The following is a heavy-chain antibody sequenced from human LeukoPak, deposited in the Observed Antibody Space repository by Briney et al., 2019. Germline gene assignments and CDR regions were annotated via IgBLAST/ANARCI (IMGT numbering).Heavy chain of an antibody. CDR1: GDSITSGSYF. CDR2: FYPGGNP. Sequence: SETLSLTCTVSGDSITSGSYFLNWLRQPAGKGLEWIGRFYPGGNPNYNPSLTSRVTISVDTSRNQLSLKLSSVTAADTAVYYCARGGYSYGFNWFDPWGQGTLVTVSS. J-gene: IGHJ5*02. V-gene: IGHV4-61*02. D-gene: IGHD5-18*01. CDR3: ARGGYSYGFNWFDP.